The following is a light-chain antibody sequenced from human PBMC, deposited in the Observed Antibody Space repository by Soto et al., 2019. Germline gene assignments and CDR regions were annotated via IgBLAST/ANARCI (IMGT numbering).Light chain of an antibody. CDR3: QQLNSYPLT. Sequence: IQLTQSPSSLSAFVGDRVTITCRASQGISSYLAWYQQKPGKAPKLLIYAASTLQSGVPSRFSGSGSGTDFTLIISSLQPEDFATYYCQQLNSYPLTFGPGTKVDIK. J-gene: IGKJ3*01. V-gene: IGKV1-9*01. CDR1: QGISSY. CDR2: AAS.